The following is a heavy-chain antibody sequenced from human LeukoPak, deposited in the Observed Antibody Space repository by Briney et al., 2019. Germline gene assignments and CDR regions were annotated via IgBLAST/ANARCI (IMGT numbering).Heavy chain of an antibody. CDR1: GYTFTSYD. V-gene: IGHV1-8*01. D-gene: IGHD3-22*01. CDR3: GRGTDYYYDSSSGIYY. J-gene: IGHJ4*02. CDR2: MNPNTGNT. Sequence: GASVKVSCKASGYTFTSYDINWVRQATGQGLEWMGWMNPNTGNTGYAQKFQGRLTMTGDTSISTAYMELSSLRSEDTAVYYCGRGTDYYYDSSSGIYYWGQGTLVTVSS.